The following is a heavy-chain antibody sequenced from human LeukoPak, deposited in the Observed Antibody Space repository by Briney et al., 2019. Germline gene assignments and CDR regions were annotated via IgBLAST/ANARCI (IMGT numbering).Heavy chain of an antibody. V-gene: IGHV3-21*01. CDR2: ISSSSSYI. CDR1: GFTFSSYS. J-gene: IGHJ4*02. D-gene: IGHD3-22*01. Sequence: GGSLRLSCAASGFTFSSYSMNWVRQAPGKGLEWVSSISSSSSYIYYADSVKGRFTTSRDNAKNSLYLQMNSLRAEDTAVYYCARDAHDSSGYYFYWGQGTLVTVSS. CDR3: ARDAHDSSGYYFY.